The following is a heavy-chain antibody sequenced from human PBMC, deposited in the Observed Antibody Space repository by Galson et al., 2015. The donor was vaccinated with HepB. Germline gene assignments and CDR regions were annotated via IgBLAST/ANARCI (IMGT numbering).Heavy chain of an antibody. CDR1: GFTFSNAW. D-gene: IGHD3-10*01. V-gene: IGHV3-15*01. J-gene: IGHJ5*02. CDR3: TTDPSLWFGELFRTT. Sequence: SLRLSCAASGFTFSNAWMSWVRQAPGKGLEWVGRIKSKTDGGTTDYAAPVKGRFTISRDDSKNTLYLQMNSLKTEDTAVYYCTTDPSLWFGELFRTTWGQGTLVTVSS. CDR2: IKSKTDGGTT.